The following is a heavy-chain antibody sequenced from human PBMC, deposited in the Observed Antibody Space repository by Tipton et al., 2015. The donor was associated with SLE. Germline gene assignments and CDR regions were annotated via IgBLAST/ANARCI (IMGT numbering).Heavy chain of an antibody. Sequence: TLSLTCTVSGGSISSSSYYWGWIRQPPGKGLEWIGEINHSGSTNYNPSLKSRVTISVDTSKNQFSLKLSSVTAADTAVYYCARDKGGYYFDTWGPGTLVTVSS. CDR3: ARDKGGYYFDT. J-gene: IGHJ4*02. CDR2: INHSGST. CDR1: GGSISSSSYY. V-gene: IGHV4-39*07. D-gene: IGHD6-13*01.